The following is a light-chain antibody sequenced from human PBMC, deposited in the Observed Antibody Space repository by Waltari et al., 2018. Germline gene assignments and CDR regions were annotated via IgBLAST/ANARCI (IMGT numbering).Light chain of an antibody. Sequence: IQLTQSPSSLSASVGDRVTLTCRASRGVNVYLAWYQQKPGKAPKLLIYAASTLQSGVSSRFSGSGSGTDFTLTINSLQPEDIATYYCQQFNASPRTFGQGTNVEIK. CDR2: AAS. CDR1: RGVNVY. CDR3: QQFNASPRT. J-gene: IGKJ1*01. V-gene: IGKV1-9*01.